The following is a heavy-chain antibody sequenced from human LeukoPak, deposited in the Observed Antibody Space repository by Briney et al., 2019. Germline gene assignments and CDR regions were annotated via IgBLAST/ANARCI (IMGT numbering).Heavy chain of an antibody. V-gene: IGHV4-39*07. J-gene: IGHJ4*02. Sequence: TSETLSLTCTVSGGSISSNSYYWGWIRQPPGKGLEWIGSINYIGSTSYNPSLKSRVTISVDTSKNQFSLKLSSVTAADTAVYYCARGSRNIRVARGQLDYWGQGTLVTVSS. CDR3: ARGSRNIRVARGQLDY. CDR1: GGSISSNSYY. D-gene: IGHD2/OR15-2a*01. CDR2: INYIGST.